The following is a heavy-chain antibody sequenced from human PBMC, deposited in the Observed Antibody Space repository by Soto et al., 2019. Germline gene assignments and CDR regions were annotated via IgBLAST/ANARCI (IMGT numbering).Heavy chain of an antibody. J-gene: IGHJ6*02. CDR1: GYTFTSYG. Sequence: QVQLVQSGAEVKKPGASVKVSCKASGYTFTSYGISWVRQAPGQGLEWMGWISAYNGNTNYAQKLQGRVTMTTDTSTSTAYMEQRSLRSDDTAVYYCARGAHGGNSDYYYGMDVWGQGTTVTVSS. V-gene: IGHV1-18*01. CDR3: ARGAHGGNSDYYYGMDV. CDR2: ISAYNGNT. D-gene: IGHD2-21*02.